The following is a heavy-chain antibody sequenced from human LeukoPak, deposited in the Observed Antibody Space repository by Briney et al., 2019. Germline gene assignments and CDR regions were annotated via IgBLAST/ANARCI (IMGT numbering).Heavy chain of an antibody. Sequence: LXXSCAAXXXXXXXXXMHXXXXVXGXXLXXVXXXXGGGSSTSYADSVKGRFSISRDNAKSTLYLQMNSLRAEDTAVYYCARGPGSAGGAYVGDYWGQGILVTVSS. CDR1: XXXXXXXX. CDR3: ARGPGSAGGAYVGDY. CDR2: XXGGGSST. V-gene: IGHV3-74*01. J-gene: IGHJ4*01. D-gene: IGHD4-23*01.